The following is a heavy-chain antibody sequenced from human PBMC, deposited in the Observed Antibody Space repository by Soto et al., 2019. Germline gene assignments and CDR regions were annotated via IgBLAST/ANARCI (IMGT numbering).Heavy chain of an antibody. D-gene: IGHD3-10*01. CDR2: VYLDDDK. CDR1: GFSLSTRGVG. J-gene: IGHJ4*02. V-gene: IGHV2-5*02. Sequence: QITLKESGPTRVKPTQTLMLTCTFSGFSLSTRGVGVGWIRQPPGKALEWLASVYLDDDKRYSPSLESRLTITKDTSKSQVVRTLTNMDPVDTAPYFCAHLADYGSGSYTYWGQVTLVTVSS. CDR3: AHLADYGSGSYTY.